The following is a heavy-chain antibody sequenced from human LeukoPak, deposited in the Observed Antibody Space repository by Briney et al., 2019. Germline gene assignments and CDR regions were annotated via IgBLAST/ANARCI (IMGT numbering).Heavy chain of an antibody. V-gene: IGHV4-59*01. J-gene: IGHJ6*03. D-gene: IGHD3-3*01. CDR2: IYYSGST. Sequence: PSETLSLTCTVSGGSISSYYWSWIRQPPGKGLEWIGYIYYSGSTNYNPSLKSRVTISVDTSKNQFSLKLSSVTAADTAVYYCARRQITIFGVVIDAGYMDVWGKGTTVTVSS. CDR1: GGSISSYY. CDR3: ARRQITIFGVVIDAGYMDV.